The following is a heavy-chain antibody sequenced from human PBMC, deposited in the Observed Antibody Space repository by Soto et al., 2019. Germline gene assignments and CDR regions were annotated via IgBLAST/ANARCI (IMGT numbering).Heavy chain of an antibody. J-gene: IGHJ6*03. CDR2: ISNSGGTS. CDR3: AKGSRGAYYSCMDV. CDR1: GFTFSRSA. Sequence: EVQMLESGGGLVQPGGSLRLSCAASGFTFSRSAMNWVRQAPGKGLEWVSSISNSGGTSSYADSVKGRFNISRDNSKNTRYLQMNSLRAEDTAVYYCAKGSRGAYYSCMDVWGKGTTVTVSS. V-gene: IGHV3-23*01.